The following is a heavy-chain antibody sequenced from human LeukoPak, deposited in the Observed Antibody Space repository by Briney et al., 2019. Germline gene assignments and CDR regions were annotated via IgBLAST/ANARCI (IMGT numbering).Heavy chain of an antibody. V-gene: IGHV3-30-3*01. D-gene: IGHD6-19*01. J-gene: IGHJ4*02. CDR3: ARDSFNVGSKRNPPDRVGGYKQWLDLTFDY. CDR2: ISYDGSNK. Sequence: PGRSLRLSCAASGFTFSSYAMHWVRQAPGKGLEWVAVISYDGSNKYYADSVKGRFTISRDNSKNTLYLQMNSLRAEDTAVYYCARDSFNVGSKRNPPDRVGGYKQWLDLTFDYWGQGTLVTVSS. CDR1: GFTFSSYA.